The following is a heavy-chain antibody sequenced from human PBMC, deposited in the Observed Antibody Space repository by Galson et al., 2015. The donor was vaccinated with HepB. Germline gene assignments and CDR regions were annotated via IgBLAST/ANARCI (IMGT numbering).Heavy chain of an antibody. Sequence: PALVKPTQTLTLTCTVSGFSLSTSGMRVSWIRQPPGKALEWLARIDWDDDKFYSTSLKTRLTISKDTSKNQVVLTMTNMDPVDTATYYCARMEDDYDSSGYYGAFDIWGQGTMVTVSS. CDR1: GFSLSTSGMR. V-gene: IGHV2-70*04. CDR3: ARMEDDYDSSGYYGAFDI. CDR2: IDWDDDK. D-gene: IGHD3-22*01. J-gene: IGHJ3*02.